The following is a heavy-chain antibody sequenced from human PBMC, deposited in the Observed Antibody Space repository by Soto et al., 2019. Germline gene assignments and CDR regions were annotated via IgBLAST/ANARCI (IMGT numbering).Heavy chain of an antibody. Sequence: QVQLQESGPGLVKPSQTLSLTCTVSGGSISSGGYYWSWIRQHPGKGLEWIGYIYYSGSTYYNPSLKSRVTISVDTSKNQFSLKLSSVTAADTAVYYCATSSVDTAMVYWYFDLWGRGTLVTVSS. CDR1: GGSISSGGYY. D-gene: IGHD5-18*01. J-gene: IGHJ2*01. V-gene: IGHV4-31*03. CDR3: ATSSVDTAMVYWYFDL. CDR2: IYYSGST.